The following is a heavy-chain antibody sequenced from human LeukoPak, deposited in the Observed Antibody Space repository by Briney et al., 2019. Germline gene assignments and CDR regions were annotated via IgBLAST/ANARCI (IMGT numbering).Heavy chain of an antibody. CDR2: INPNSGGT. CDR1: GYTFTGYY. J-gene: IGHJ4*02. CDR3: ASSDYGGNYAY. D-gene: IGHD4-23*01. V-gene: IGHV1-2*02. Sequence: ASVKVSCKASGYTFTGYYMHWVRQAPGQGLEWMGWINPNSGGTNYAQKFQGRVTMTRDTSISTAYLQWSSLKASDTAMYYCASSDYGGNYAYWGQGTLVTVSS.